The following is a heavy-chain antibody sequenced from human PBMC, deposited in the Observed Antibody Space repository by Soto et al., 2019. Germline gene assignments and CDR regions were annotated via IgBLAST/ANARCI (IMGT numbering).Heavy chain of an antibody. D-gene: IGHD3-3*01. CDR2: IYYNGIT. Sequence: HVQLQESGPGLVKPAESLSLTCTISGVSINTYYLSWIRQPAGKGLEWIGYIYYNGITNYNPFLKSRLAMSIDTSKNQFSLKLTSVTTADPAVYYCARVTLPSTLFGLGRDWYFDLWGRGTLVTVSS. CDR3: ARVTLPSTLFGLGRDWYFDL. CDR1: GVSINTYY. J-gene: IGHJ2*01. V-gene: IGHV4-59*01.